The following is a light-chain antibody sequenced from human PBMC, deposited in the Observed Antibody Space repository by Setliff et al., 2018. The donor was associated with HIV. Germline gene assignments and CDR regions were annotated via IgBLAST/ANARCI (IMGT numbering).Light chain of an antibody. J-gene: IGLJ1*01. V-gene: IGLV2-14*03. CDR2: DAT. CDR1: SSDIGGTYS. CDR3: SSYTNSRTLV. Sequence: QSVLTQPASVSGSPGQSITISCTGTSSDIGGTYSVSWYQQHPGKVPKLLIYDATHRPSGVSSRFSASKSGNTASLTISGLQAEDEAGYYCSSYTNSRTLVFGTGTKVTVL.